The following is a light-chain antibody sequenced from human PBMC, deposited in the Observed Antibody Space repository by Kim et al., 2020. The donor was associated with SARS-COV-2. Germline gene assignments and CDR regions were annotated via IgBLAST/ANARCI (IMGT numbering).Light chain of an antibody. V-gene: IGKV3-15*01. CDR3: QQYNNWPT. Sequence: ERVMTQAPATLSVSPGDRVTLSCRADQSIGTNLAWYRQKPGQAPRLLIYDASTRATDTPARFSGSGFGREFTLTISSLQSEDFAVYYCQQYNNWPTFGPGTKVDIK. J-gene: IGKJ1*01. CDR1: QSIGTN. CDR2: DAS.